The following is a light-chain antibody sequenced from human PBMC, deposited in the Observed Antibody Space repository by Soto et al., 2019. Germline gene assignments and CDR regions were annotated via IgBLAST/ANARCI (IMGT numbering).Light chain of an antibody. J-gene: IGKJ1*01. CDR3: QQYNNWPQT. CDR2: GAS. CDR1: QSVRSS. Sequence: EIVMTQSPATLSVSTGERATLSCRASQSVRSSIAWYQHKPGQAPRLLIYGASTRATGIPARISGSGSGTEFTLTISSLQSEDFAVYYCQQYNNWPQTFGQGTKVDIK. V-gene: IGKV3-15*01.